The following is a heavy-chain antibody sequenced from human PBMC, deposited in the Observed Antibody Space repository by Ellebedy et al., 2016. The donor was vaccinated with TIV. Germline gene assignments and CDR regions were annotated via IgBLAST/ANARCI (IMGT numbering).Heavy chain of an antibody. Sequence: GESLKISCKGSGYSFTNYWISWVRQMPGKGLEWMGKIDPTDSYTNYSPSFQGHVTISADKSISTAYLQWSGLKAPDTAMYYCTRRTSSGYDYWGQGTLVTVSS. V-gene: IGHV5-10-1*01. D-gene: IGHD6-19*01. CDR3: TRRTSSGYDY. CDR1: GYSFTNYW. J-gene: IGHJ4*02. CDR2: IDPTDSYT.